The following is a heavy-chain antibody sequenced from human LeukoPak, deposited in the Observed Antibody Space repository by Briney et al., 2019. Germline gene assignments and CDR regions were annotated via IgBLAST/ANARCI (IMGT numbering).Heavy chain of an antibody. D-gene: IGHD2-15*01. V-gene: IGHV3-30*18. CDR1: GFTFSSYG. Sequence: GGSLRLSCAASGFTFSSYGMHWVRQAPGKGLEWVAVISYDGSNKYYADSVKGRFTISRDNSKNTLYLQMNSLRAEDTAVYYCAKDSRYCSGGSCYCYYYYGMDVWGQGTTVTVSS. CDR3: AKDSRYCSGGSCYCYYYYGMDV. J-gene: IGHJ6*02. CDR2: ISYDGSNK.